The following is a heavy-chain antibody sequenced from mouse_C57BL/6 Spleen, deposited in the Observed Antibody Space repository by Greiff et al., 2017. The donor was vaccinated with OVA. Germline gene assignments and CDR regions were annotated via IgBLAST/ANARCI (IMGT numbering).Heavy chain of an antibody. V-gene: IGHV14-1*01. Sequence: VQLQQSGAELVRPGASVKLSCTASGFNIKDYYMHWVKQRPEQGLEWIGRIDPEDGDTEYAAKFQGQATMTTDTASNTAYLQLSSLTSEDTAVYYCTTSSSKDYWGQGTILTVSA. CDR1: GFNIKDYY. CDR2: IDPEDGDT. CDR3: TTSSSKDY. D-gene: IGHD1-1*01. J-gene: IGHJ2*01.